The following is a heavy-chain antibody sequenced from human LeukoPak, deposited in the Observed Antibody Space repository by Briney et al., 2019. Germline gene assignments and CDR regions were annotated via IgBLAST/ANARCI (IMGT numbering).Heavy chain of an antibody. CDR3: ARVDSSGYYPLGY. Sequence: QSGGSLRPSCAASGFTFSSYWMSWVRQAPGKGLEWVAVISFDGTDAFYADSVKGRFTISRDNSKNTLYLQMNSLRADDTAVYYCARVDSSGYYPLGYWGQGTLVTVSS. CDR2: ISFDGTDA. V-gene: IGHV3-30*03. D-gene: IGHD3-22*01. CDR1: GFTFSSYW. J-gene: IGHJ4*02.